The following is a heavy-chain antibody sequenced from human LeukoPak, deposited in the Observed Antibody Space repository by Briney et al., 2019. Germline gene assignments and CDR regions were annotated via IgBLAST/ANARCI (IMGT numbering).Heavy chain of an antibody. D-gene: IGHD3-10*01. J-gene: IGHJ4*02. Sequence: GRSLRLSCAASGFTFDDYGMSWGRPAPGKGLEWVSGMNWNSSSTGSANSVKGRLPISRDNAKTAVYLRMSSLRAADTPLYYCARVGGSGSYSFFGYWGQGTLVTVSS. V-gene: IGHV3-20*04. CDR2: MNWNSSST. CDR1: GFTFDDYG. CDR3: ARVGGSGSYSFFGY.